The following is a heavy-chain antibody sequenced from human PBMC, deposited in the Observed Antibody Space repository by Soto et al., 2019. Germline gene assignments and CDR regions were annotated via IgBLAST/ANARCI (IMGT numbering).Heavy chain of an antibody. D-gene: IGHD2-2*01. CDR2: IYYSGST. CDR3: ARGMRDCSSTSCRPFDY. V-gene: IGHV4-30-4*01. J-gene: IGHJ4*02. Sequence: SETLSLTCTVSGGSISSGDYYWSWIRQPPGKGLEWIGYIYYSGSTYYNPSLKSRVTISVDTSKNQFSLKLSSMTAADTAVYYCARGMRDCSSTSCRPFDYWGQGTLVTVSS. CDR1: GGSISSGDYY.